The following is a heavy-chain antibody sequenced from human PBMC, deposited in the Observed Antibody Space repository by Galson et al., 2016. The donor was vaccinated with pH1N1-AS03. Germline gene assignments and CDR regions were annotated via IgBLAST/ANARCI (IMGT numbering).Heavy chain of an antibody. D-gene: IGHD4-23*01. Sequence: SLRLSCAASGFTFSNFAMSWVRQGPGEGLEWVSAISGDGDVTYYADSLEGRFIISRDNSKDTLYLQMSGLRAEGTAEYYCATDGTNGLLRWKYWGQGTLVTVSS. CDR3: ATDGTNGLLRWKY. CDR1: GFTFSNFA. J-gene: IGHJ4*02. V-gene: IGHV3-23*01. CDR2: ISGDGDVT.